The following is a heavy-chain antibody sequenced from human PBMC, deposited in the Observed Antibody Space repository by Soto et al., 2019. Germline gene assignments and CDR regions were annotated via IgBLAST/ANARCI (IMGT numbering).Heavy chain of an antibody. Sequence: PSETLSLTCAVYGGPFSGYYWSWIRQPPGKGLEWIGEINHSGSTNYNPSLKSRVTISVDTSKNQFSLKLSSVTAADTAVYYCAREGAARDFDYWGQGTLVTVSS. D-gene: IGHD6-6*01. V-gene: IGHV4-34*01. J-gene: IGHJ4*02. CDR3: AREGAARDFDY. CDR2: INHSGST. CDR1: GGPFSGYY.